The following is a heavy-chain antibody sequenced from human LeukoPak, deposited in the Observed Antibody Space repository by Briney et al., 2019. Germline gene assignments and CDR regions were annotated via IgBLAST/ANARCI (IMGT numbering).Heavy chain of an antibody. D-gene: IGHD3-10*01. V-gene: IGHV4-59*01. CDR1: GGSISSYY. J-gene: IGHJ4*02. CDR2: IYYSGST. Sequence: SETLSLTCTVSGGSISSYYWSWIRQPPGKGLEWIGYIYYSGSTNYNPSLKSRVTISVDTSKNQFPLKLSSVTAADTAVYYCAREDYGSGRGNDYWGQGTLVTVSS. CDR3: AREDYGSGRGNDY.